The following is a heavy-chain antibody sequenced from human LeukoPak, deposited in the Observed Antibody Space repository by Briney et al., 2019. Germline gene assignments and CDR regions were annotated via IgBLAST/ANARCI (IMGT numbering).Heavy chain of an antibody. CDR3: AKGGLRVTDY. V-gene: IGHV3-74*03. J-gene: IGHJ4*02. CDR1: GFIFSNYW. CDR2: VNNDGSST. D-gene: IGHD5/OR15-5a*01. Sequence: PGGSLRLSCAASGFIFSNYWMQWVRQAPGKGLVWVSRVNNDGSSTTYADSVKGRFTISRDNAKNTLYLQMNSLRAEDTAVYYCAKGGLRVTDYWGQGTLVTVSS.